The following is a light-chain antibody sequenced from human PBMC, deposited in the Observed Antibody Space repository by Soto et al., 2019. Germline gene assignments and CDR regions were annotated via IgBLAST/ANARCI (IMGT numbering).Light chain of an antibody. V-gene: IGLV2-14*01. Sequence: SVLTQPASVSGSPGQSITISCAGTSSDVGGYNYVSWYQQHPGKAPKLIIFEVSNRPSGVSNRFSASKSVNTASLTISGLQTEDEADYFCSSYTSSNTYVLGTGTKVTV. CDR3: SSYTSSNTYV. CDR1: SSDVGGYNY. J-gene: IGLJ1*01. CDR2: EVS.